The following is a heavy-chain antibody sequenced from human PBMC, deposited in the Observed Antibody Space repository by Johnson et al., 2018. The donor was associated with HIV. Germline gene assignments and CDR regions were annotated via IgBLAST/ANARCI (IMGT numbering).Heavy chain of an antibody. D-gene: IGHD3-10*01. CDR3: ASDLRFNRTVQGRIIISGTLDM. V-gene: IGHV3-30*04. Sequence: QVQLVESGGGVVQPERSLRLSCSASGFTFSRYAMHWVRQAPGKGLEWVACISYDGSNKYYAGSVKGRFTISRDNSKNTLYLQMNSLSTEDTAVYSCASDLRFNRTVQGRIIISGTLDMWGHGTVLHVSS. CDR2: ISYDGSNK. J-gene: IGHJ3*02. CDR1: GFTFSRYA.